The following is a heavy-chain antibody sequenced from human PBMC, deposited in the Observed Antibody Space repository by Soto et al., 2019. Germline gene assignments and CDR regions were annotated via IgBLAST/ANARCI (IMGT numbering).Heavy chain of an antibody. V-gene: IGHV3-21*01. Sequence: EVQLVESGGGLVKPGGSLRLSCAASGFTFSSYSMNWVRQAPGKGLEWVSSIRSSSSYIYYADSVKGRFTISRDNAKNSLYLQMNILRAEDTAVYYCARLEGYYYDMDVWGKGTTVTVSS. CDR3: ARLEGYYYDMDV. J-gene: IGHJ6*03. CDR2: IRSSSSYI. CDR1: GFTFSSYS. D-gene: IGHD3-3*01.